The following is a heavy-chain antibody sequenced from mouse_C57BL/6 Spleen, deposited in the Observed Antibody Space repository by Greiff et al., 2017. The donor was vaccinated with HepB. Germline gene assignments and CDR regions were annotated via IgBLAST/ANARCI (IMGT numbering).Heavy chain of an antibody. CDR3: AYGNYDDY. CDR2: IYPGSGNT. CDR1: GYSFTSYY. J-gene: IGHJ2*01. V-gene: IGHV1-66*01. Sequence: QVHVKQSGPELVKPGASVKISCKASGYSFTSYYIHWVKQRPGQGLEWIGWIYPGSGNTKYNEKFKGKATLTADTSSSTAYMQLSSLTSEDSAVYYCAYGNYDDYWGQGTTLTVSS. D-gene: IGHD2-1*01.